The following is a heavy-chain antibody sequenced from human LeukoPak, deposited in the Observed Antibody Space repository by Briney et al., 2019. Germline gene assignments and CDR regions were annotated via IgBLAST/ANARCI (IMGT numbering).Heavy chain of an antibody. CDR2: VYSGGST. V-gene: IGHV3-66*04. J-gene: IGHJ6*02. Sequence: GGSLRLSCAAFGFTVSSSYMTWVRQAPGKGLEWVSVVYSGGSTYYADSVKGRFTISRDNSRNTLYLQMSSLRAEDTAVYYCARRYYSMDVWGQGTTVTVSS. CDR3: ARRYYSMDV. CDR1: GFTVSSSY.